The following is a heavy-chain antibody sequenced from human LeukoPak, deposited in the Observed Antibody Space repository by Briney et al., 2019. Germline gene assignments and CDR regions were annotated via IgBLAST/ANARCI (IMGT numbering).Heavy chain of an antibody. J-gene: IGHJ4*02. CDR3: ARETAAAAIDY. Sequence: GGSLRLSCAASGFSFSTYALSWVRQAPGKGLHWVSKNSDSGGSTYYADSVKGRFTISRDNSRNTLYLQMNSLSVEDTAIYYCARETAAAAIDYWGQGNLVTVSS. CDR2: NSDSGGST. D-gene: IGHD2-2*01. CDR1: GFSFSTYA. V-gene: IGHV3-23*01.